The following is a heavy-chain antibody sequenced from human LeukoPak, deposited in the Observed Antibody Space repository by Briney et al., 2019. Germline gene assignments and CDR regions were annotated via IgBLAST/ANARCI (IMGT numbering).Heavy chain of an antibody. V-gene: IGHV4-4*02. CDR3: ARLSSSWYQDWYFDL. CDR2: VSHSGGT. J-gene: IGHJ2*01. Sequence: SQTLSLTCAVSNPSISGRYWWNWVRQPPGKGLEWIGEVSHSGGTNYNPSLKSRVTMSEDTSKKQFSLKLSSVTAADTAVYYCARLSSSWYQDWYFDLWGRGTLVTVSS. CDR1: NPSISGRYW. D-gene: IGHD6-13*01.